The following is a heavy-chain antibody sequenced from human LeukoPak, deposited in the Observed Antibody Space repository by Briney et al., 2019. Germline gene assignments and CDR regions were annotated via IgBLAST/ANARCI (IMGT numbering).Heavy chain of an antibody. Sequence: PGESLKISCKGSGYSFTTYWIGWVRQMPGKGLEWMGIIFPCDSDIVYSPSFQGHVTISADKSINTAYLQWSTLEASDTAMYYCATSESQTKFDSWGQGTLVTVSS. CDR3: ATSESQTKFDS. CDR1: GYSFTTYW. V-gene: IGHV5-51*03. J-gene: IGHJ4*02. CDR2: IFPCDSDI. D-gene: IGHD1/OR15-1a*01.